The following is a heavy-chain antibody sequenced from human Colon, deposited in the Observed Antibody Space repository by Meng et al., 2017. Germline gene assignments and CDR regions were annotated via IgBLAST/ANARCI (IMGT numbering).Heavy chain of an antibody. D-gene: IGHD6-13*01. CDR3: ATSIMSAGTIDY. Sequence: VQVGGSGGGLSQARRSLALSSAASGFTFSSYAMHWVRQAPGRGLEWVVVIWSNGINKYYADSVKGRFTISRDNSKNTLYVQMNSLRAEDTAVYYCATSIMSAGTIDYWGQGTLVTVSS. CDR2: IWSNGINK. CDR1: GFTFSSYA. V-gene: IGHV3-33*01. J-gene: IGHJ4*02.